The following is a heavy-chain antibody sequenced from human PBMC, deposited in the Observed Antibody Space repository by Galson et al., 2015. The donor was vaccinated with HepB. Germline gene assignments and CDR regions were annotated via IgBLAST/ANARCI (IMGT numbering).Heavy chain of an antibody. Sequence: SLRLSCAASGFIFRSYAMSWVRQAPGKGLEWVSAISGSGGTTWYADSVKGRFTISRDNSKNTLSLQMNSLRVEDTAVYYCAKEETKVGTPGVDHWGQGILVTVS. CDR1: GFIFRSYA. CDR3: AKEETKVGTPGVDH. D-gene: IGHD4-23*01. CDR2: ISGSGGTT. J-gene: IGHJ4*02. V-gene: IGHV3-23*01.